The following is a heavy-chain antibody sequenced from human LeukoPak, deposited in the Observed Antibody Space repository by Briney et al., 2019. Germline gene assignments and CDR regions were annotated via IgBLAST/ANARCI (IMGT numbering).Heavy chain of an antibody. D-gene: IGHD3-22*01. CDR2: ISGSGGST. V-gene: IGHV3-23*01. Sequence: GGSLRLSCAASGFTFSSYAMSWVRQAPGKGPEWVSAISGSGGSTYYADSVKGRFTISRDNSKNTVYVQMNSLRAEDTAVYYCAKDTYYYDSSGYPFDYWGQGTLVTVSS. J-gene: IGHJ4*02. CDR1: GFTFSSYA. CDR3: AKDTYYYDSSGYPFDY.